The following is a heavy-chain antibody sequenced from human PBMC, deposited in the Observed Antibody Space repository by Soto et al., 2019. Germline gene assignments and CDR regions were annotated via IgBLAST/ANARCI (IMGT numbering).Heavy chain of an antibody. V-gene: IGHV1-3*05. Sequence: QVQLVQSGAEEKKPGASVKVSCKASGYTFTSYAMHWVRQAPGQRLEWMGWINAGNGNTKYSQKCRGRVNSTGRTAASTVYMELSCLRSQDAAVCSCARSIVVVTALAYWGQGTLVTVSS. D-gene: IGHD2-21*02. J-gene: IGHJ4*02. CDR1: GYTFTSYA. CDR3: ARSIVVVTALAY. CDR2: INAGNGNT.